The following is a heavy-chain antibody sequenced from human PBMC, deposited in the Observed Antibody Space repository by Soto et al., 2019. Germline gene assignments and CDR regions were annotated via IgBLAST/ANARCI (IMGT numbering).Heavy chain of an antibody. CDR2: IIPIFGTA. Sequence: ASVKVSCKASGGTFSSYAISWVRQAPGQGLEWMGGIIPIFGTANYAQKFQGRVTITADKSTSTAYMELSSLRSEDTAVYYCASYYYDSSGYYYPYYYGMDVWGQGTTVTVYS. CDR3: ASYYYDSSGYYYPYYYGMDV. J-gene: IGHJ6*02. V-gene: IGHV1-69*06. CDR1: GGTFSSYA. D-gene: IGHD3-22*01.